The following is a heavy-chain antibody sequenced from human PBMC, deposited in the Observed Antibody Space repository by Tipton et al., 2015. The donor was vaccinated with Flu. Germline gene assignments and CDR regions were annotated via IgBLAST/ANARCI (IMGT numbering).Heavy chain of an antibody. CDR2: IRYTGST. CDR1: GGSVSGVGNY. J-gene: IGHJ4*02. V-gene: IGHV4-31*03. D-gene: IGHD4-23*01. CDR3: ARVVDGNPRLDY. Sequence: TLSLTCTVSGGSVSGVGNYWTWIRQHPGKGLEWIGYIRYTGSTYYNPSLRSRVSISVDTSKNQFSLNLSSVTAADTAVYYCARVVDGNPRLDYWGQGTLVTVSS.